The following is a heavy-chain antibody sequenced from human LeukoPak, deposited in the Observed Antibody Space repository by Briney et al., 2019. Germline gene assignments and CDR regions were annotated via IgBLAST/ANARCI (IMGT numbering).Heavy chain of an antibody. Sequence: HSGGSLRLSCAVSGITLSNYGMSWVRQAPGKGLEWVAGISGSGGGTNYADSVKGRFTISRDNSKNTLYLQMNSLRAEDTAVYYCAKGRLYYYGSGSYLDYWGQGTLVTVSS. V-gene: IGHV3-23*01. CDR3: AKGRLYYYGSGSYLDY. D-gene: IGHD3-10*01. CDR1: GITLSNYG. CDR2: ISGSGGGT. J-gene: IGHJ4*02.